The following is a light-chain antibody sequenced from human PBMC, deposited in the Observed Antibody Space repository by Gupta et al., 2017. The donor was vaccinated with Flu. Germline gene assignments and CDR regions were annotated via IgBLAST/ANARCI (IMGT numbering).Light chain of an antibody. V-gene: IGKV1-39*01. CDR2: AAS. Sequence: DIQMTQSPSSLSASVGDRVTITCRATQSFNSYLNWYQQKPGKAPNLLIYAASTLQSGVPSRFSGSGSGTEFTLTINSLQPEDFATYYCQQSDSMPWTFGQGTRVEI. J-gene: IGKJ1*01. CDR3: QQSDSMPWT. CDR1: QSFNSY.